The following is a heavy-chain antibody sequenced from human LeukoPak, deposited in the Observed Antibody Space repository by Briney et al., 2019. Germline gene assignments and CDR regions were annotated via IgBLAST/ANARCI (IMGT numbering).Heavy chain of an antibody. CDR3: ARQGVGKYNWNFLNWFDP. V-gene: IGHV4-39*01. J-gene: IGHJ5*02. D-gene: IGHD1-7*01. CDR2: IYYSGGT. CDR1: GGSLSSRSFY. Sequence: SETLSLTCTVSGGSLSSRSFYWGWIRQPPGKGLEWIGSIYYSGGTYYNPSLKSRVTMSVDTSKNQFSLKLTSVTAADTAVFYCARQGVGKYNWNFLNWFDPWGPGTLVTVSS.